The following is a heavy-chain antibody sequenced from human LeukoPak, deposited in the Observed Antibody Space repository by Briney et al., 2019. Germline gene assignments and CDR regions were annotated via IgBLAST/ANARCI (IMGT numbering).Heavy chain of an antibody. CDR2: ISDDGSIE. V-gene: IGHV3-30-3*01. CDR3: ARDPVSRAPDYFDY. Sequence: GGSLRLSCAASGFTFSSYAMHWVRQAPGKGPEWVAVISDDGSIEVYTDSVKGRFTISRDQFKNTLYLQMNSLRLEDTALYYCARDPVSRAPDYFDYWGQGTLVTVSS. CDR1: GFTFSSYA. J-gene: IGHJ4*02. D-gene: IGHD4-17*01.